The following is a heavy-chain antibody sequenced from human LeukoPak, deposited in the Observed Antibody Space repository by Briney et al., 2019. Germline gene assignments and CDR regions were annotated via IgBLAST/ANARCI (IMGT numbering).Heavy chain of an antibody. D-gene: IGHD3-3*01. CDR2: INHSGST. CDR1: GASFSGYY. V-gene: IGHV4-34*01. CDR3: ARGRYTIFGVVVISFDFDY. J-gene: IGHJ4*02. Sequence: PSETLSLTCAVYGASFSGYYWSWIRQPPGKGLEWIGEINHSGSTNYNPSLKSRVTISVDTSKNQFSLKLSSVTAADTAVYYCARGRYTIFGVVVISFDFDYWGQGTLVTVSS.